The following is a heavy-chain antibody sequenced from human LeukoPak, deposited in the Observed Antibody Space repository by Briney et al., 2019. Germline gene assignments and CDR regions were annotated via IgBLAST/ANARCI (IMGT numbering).Heavy chain of an antibody. J-gene: IGHJ6*04. CDR3: ARRTYYDFWWDV. V-gene: IGHV4-4*02. Sequence: PSETLSLTCAVSGGSISSNNLWISVRHSPQNGLQWIGEIYHDGSTNYNPSLKSRVTVSVDTSKNQFSLKLSSVTAADTAVYYCARRTYYDFWWDVWGKGTTVTVSS. CDR1: GGSISSNNL. CDR2: IYHDGST. D-gene: IGHD3-3*01.